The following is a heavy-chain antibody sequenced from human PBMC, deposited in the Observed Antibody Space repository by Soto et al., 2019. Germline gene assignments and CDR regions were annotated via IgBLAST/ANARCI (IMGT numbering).Heavy chain of an antibody. D-gene: IGHD3-3*01. J-gene: IGHJ5*02. Sequence: ASVKVSCKASGYTFTGYFIHWVRQAPRQGLEWVGYINPNSGATKYAPRFQGRVTMTSDTSIRTAYMDLSNLRSDDTAVYYCARGGGTILDPLPWGPGTQVTVSS. V-gene: IGHV1-2*02. CDR1: GYTFTGYF. CDR3: ARGGGTILDPLP. CDR2: INPNSGAT.